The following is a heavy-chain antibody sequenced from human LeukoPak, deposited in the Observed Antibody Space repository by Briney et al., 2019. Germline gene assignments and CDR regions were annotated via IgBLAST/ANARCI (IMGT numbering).Heavy chain of an antibody. CDR1: GFTFSSYA. D-gene: IGHD3-10*01. Sequence: GGSLRLSCAASGFTFSSYAMSWVRQAPGKGLEWVSAISGSGSSTYYADSVRGRFTISRDNSKNTLYLQMNSLRAEDTAVYYCAKDPMVRGVIPSPWGQGTLVTVSS. CDR2: ISGSGSST. V-gene: IGHV3-23*01. CDR3: AKDPMVRGVIPSP. J-gene: IGHJ5*02.